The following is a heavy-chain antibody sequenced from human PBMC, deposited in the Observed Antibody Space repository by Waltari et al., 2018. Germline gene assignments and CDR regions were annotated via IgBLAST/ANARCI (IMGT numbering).Heavy chain of an antibody. D-gene: IGHD6-13*01. J-gene: IGHJ4*02. CDR1: GFTLSTRW. Sequence: EVQLVESGGGLVQPGGSLRLSCAAYGFTLSTRWMSWVRQAPGKGLEWLANINQDGREKYYVDSMKGRVTISRDNAKNSLFLQMDSLRAEDTAVYFCAMAAGTLYWGQGTLVTVSS. CDR2: INQDGREK. CDR3: AMAAGTLY. V-gene: IGHV3-7*01.